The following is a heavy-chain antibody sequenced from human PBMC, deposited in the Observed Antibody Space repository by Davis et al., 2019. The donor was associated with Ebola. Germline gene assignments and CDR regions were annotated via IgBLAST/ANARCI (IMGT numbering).Heavy chain of an antibody. D-gene: IGHD3-10*01. CDR2: INPYSGGA. CDR3: ARLSFGEVGFDY. V-gene: IGHV1-2*06. CDR1: GYGFTAYY. Sequence: AASVKVSCKASGYGFTAYYIHWVRQAPGQGLEWMGRINPYSGGASYAQKFQGRVTLTRATSISTAYMELSRVRSDDTAVYYCARLSFGEVGFDYWGQGTLVTVSS. J-gene: IGHJ4*02.